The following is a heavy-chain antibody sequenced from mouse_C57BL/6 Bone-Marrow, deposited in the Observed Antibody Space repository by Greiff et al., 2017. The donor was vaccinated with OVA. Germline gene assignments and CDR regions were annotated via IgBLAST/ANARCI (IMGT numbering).Heavy chain of an antibody. V-gene: IGHV14-4*01. CDR1: GFNIKDDY. CDR3: TTYYGYGAGPYFDD. D-gene: IGHD2-2*01. Sequence: VHVKQSGAELVRPGASVKLSCTASGFNIKDDYMHWVKQRPEQGLEWIGWIDPENGDTEYASKFQGKATITADTSSNTAYLQLSSLTSEDTAVYYCTTYYGYGAGPYFDDWGQGTTLTVSS. J-gene: IGHJ2*01. CDR2: IDPENGDT.